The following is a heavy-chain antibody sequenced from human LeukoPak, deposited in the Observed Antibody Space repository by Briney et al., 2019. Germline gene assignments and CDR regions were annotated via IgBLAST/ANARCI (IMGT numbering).Heavy chain of an antibody. J-gene: IGHJ4*02. V-gene: IGHV4-59*08. D-gene: IGHD5-12*01. CDR2: IYYTGST. Sequence: SGTLSLTCTVSGGSIGTYYWTWIRQPPGKGLEWIGYIYYTGSTDYNPSLKSRVTISVDTSKNQFSLKLSSVTAADTAVYYCAAGGYSGYDYDYWGQGTLVTVSS. CDR1: GGSIGTYY. CDR3: AAGGYSGYDYDY.